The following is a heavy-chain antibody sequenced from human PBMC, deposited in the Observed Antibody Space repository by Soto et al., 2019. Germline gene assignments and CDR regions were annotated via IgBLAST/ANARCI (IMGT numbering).Heavy chain of an antibody. CDR2: ISAYNGNT. CDR3: ARDSRFCSSTSCYADFDY. D-gene: IGHD2-2*01. CDR1: GYTFTSYG. Sequence: QVPLVQSGAEVKKPGASVKVSCKASGYTFTSYGISWVRQAPGQGLEWMGWISAYNGNTNYAQKLQGRVTMTTDTSTSTAYMELRSLRSDDTAVYYCARDSRFCSSTSCYADFDYWGQGTLVTVSS. J-gene: IGHJ4*02. V-gene: IGHV1-18*01.